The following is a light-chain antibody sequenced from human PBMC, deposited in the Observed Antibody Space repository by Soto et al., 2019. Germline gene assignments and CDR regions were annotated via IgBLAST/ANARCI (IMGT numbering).Light chain of an antibody. CDR3: QHYGETPIT. J-gene: IGKJ5*01. V-gene: IGKV3-20*01. CDR2: GAS. Sequence: EIVLTQSPGTLSLYPGGRATLSCRASQSVSRRLAWYQHRPGQSPRLLISGASMRASGVPVRFSGSGSGTDFTLTISRLEPEDFAVYYCQHYGETPITFGLRRRLEV. CDR1: QSVSRR.